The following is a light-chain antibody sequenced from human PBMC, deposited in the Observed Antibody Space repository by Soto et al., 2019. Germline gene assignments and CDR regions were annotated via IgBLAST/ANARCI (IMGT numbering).Light chain of an antibody. Sequence: ETVLTQSPATLSLSPGERATLSCRASQSVTNYLAWYQQKPGQAPRLLIYGASNRATGIPARFSGSGSGTDSTLTISSLEPDDFAVYYCQQRANWPWTFGQGTKVEIK. J-gene: IGKJ1*01. CDR2: GAS. V-gene: IGKV3-11*01. CDR3: QQRANWPWT. CDR1: QSVTNY.